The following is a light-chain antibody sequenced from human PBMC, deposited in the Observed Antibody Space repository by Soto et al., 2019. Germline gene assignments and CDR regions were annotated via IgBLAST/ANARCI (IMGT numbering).Light chain of an antibody. CDR2: NND. V-gene: IGLV1-44*01. CDR3: AAWDDSLNGPV. Sequence: QLVLTQPPSASGTPGQRVTISCSGSSSNIGSNTVDWYQQLPGTAPKLLIYNNDQRPSGVPDRLSGSKSGTSASLAISGLQSEDEADYYCAAWDDSLNGPVFGSGTKVTVL. CDR1: SSNIGSNT. J-gene: IGLJ1*01.